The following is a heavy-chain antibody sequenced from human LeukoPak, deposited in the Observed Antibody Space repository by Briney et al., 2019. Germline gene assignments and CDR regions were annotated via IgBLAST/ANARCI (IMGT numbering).Heavy chain of an antibody. Sequence: ASVKVSCKASGGTFSSYAISWARQAPGQGLEWMGGIIPIFGTANYAQKFQGRVTITADESTSTAYMELSSLRSEDTAVYYCARVGSDGAYSSSWTFDYWGQGTLVTVSS. CDR1: GGTFSSYA. CDR2: IIPIFGTA. D-gene: IGHD6-13*01. CDR3: ARVGSDGAYSSSWTFDY. V-gene: IGHV1-69*13. J-gene: IGHJ4*02.